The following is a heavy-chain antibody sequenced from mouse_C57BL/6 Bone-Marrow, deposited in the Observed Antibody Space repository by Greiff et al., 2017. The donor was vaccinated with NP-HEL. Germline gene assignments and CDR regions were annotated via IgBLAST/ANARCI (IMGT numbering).Heavy chain of an antibody. Sequence: AASGIDFSRYWMSWVRRAPGKGLEWIGEINPDSSTINYAPSLKDKFIISRDNAKNTLYLQMSKVRSEDTALYYCARYYYGSSYWYFDVWGTGTTVTVSS. CDR3: ARYYYGSSYWYFDV. J-gene: IGHJ1*03. D-gene: IGHD1-1*01. CDR1: GIDFSRYW. V-gene: IGHV4-1*01. CDR2: INPDSSTI.